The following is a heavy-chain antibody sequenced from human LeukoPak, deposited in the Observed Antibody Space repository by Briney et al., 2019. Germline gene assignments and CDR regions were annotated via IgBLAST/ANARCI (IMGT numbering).Heavy chain of an antibody. J-gene: IGHJ5*02. CDR2: ISAYNGNT. V-gene: IGHV1-18*01. D-gene: IGHD2-15*01. CDR3: ARDCSGGSCSYNWFDP. Sequence: GASVKVSCKASGYTFTSYGNSWVRQAPGQGLEWMGWISAYNGNTDYAQKLQGRVTMTTDTSTSTAYMELRSLRSDDTAVYYCARDCSGGSCSYNWFDPWGQGTLVTVSS. CDR1: GYTFTSYG.